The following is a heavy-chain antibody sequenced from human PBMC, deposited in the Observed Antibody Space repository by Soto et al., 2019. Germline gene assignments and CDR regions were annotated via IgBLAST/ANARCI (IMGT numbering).Heavy chain of an antibody. V-gene: IGHV3-33*01. J-gene: IGHJ5*02. D-gene: IGHD2-2*01. CDR2: IWYDGSNK. Sequence: QVQLVESGGGVVQPGRSLRLSCAASGFTFSSYGMHWVRQAPGKGLEWVAVIWYDGSNKYYADSVKGRFTISRDNSKNTLYLQMNSLRAEDTAVYYCARDPNCGVVVPAAIGWFDPWGQGTLVTVSS. CDR3: ARDPNCGVVVPAAIGWFDP. CDR1: GFTFSSYG.